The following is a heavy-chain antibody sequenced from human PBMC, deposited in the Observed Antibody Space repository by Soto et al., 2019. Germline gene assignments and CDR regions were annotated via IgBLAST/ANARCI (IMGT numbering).Heavy chain of an antibody. Sequence: QLQLQESGPGLVKPSETLSLTCTVSGGSISSSTSYWGWIREPPGKGLEWIGSINYSGSTYYSPSLKGRVTISADTSKTQFSLKLSSVPAADTAVYYCARPATYYYYDMDVWGKGTMVTVSS. V-gene: IGHV4-39*01. CDR3: ARPATYYYYDMDV. CDR1: GGSISSSTSY. J-gene: IGHJ6*03. CDR2: INYSGST.